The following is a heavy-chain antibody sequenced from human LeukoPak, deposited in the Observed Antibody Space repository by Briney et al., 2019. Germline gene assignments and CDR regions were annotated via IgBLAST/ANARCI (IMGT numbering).Heavy chain of an antibody. J-gene: IGHJ4*02. CDR2: ISGSGDT. CDR3: AKEGGYNYGYLDY. D-gene: IGHD5-18*01. V-gene: IGHV3-23*01. CDR1: GFPYSSYA. Sequence: GGSLRLSCAVSGFPYSSYAMSWVRQAPGKGLEGVSTISGSGDTYYVDSVKGRFTSSRDNSKNTLYLQMNSLRAEDTAVYYCAKEGGYNYGYLDYWGQGSLVTVSS.